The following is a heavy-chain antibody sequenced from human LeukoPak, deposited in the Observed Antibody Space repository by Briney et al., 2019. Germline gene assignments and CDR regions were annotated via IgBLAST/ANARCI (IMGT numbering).Heavy chain of an antibody. D-gene: IGHD4-17*01. CDR1: GFTFSSYA. J-gene: IGHJ4*02. CDR2: ISGSGGST. V-gene: IGHV3-23*01. CDR3: AKDPVPTHDSGMFYFDY. Sequence: QSGGSLRLSCAASGFTFSSYAMGWVRQAPGKGLEWVSAISGSGGSTYYADSVKGRFTISRDNSKNTLYLQMNSLRAEDTAVYYCAKDPVPTHDSGMFYFDYWGQGTLVTVSS.